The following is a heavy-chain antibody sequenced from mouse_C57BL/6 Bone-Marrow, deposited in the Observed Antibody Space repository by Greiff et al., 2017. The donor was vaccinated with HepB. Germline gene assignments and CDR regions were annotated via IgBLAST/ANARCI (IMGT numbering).Heavy chain of an antibody. D-gene: IGHD4-1*01. J-gene: IGHJ3*01. CDR1: GFTFSSYG. V-gene: IGHV5-6*01. CDR3: ASAGKLGHGFAY. CDR2: ISSGGSYT. Sequence: EVQLVESGGDLVKPGGSLKLSCAASGFTFSSYGMSWVRQTPDKRLEWVATISSGGSYTYYPDSVKGRFTISRDNAKNTLYLQMSSLKSEDTAMYYCASAGKLGHGFAYWGQGTLVTVSA.